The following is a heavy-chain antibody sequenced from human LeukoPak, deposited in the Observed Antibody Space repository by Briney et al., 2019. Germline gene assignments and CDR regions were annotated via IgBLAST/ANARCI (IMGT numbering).Heavy chain of an antibody. V-gene: IGHV4-59*08. Sequence: SETLSLTCTVSGGSISSYYWSWIRQPPGKGLEWIGYIYYSGSTNYNPSLKSRVTISVDTSKNQFSLKLSSVTAADTAVYYCARLDDDFSSGYIHPSYWGQGTLVTVSS. CDR3: ARLDDDFSSGYIHPSY. CDR1: GGSISSYY. J-gene: IGHJ4*02. CDR2: IYYSGST. D-gene: IGHD3-3*01.